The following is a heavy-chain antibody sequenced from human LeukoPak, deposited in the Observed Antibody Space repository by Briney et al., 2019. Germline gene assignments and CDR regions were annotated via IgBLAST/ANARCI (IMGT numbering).Heavy chain of an antibody. CDR2: ISGSGGST. J-gene: IGHJ6*02. D-gene: IGHD2-15*01. CDR1: GFPFSSYA. V-gene: IGHV3-23*01. CDR3: ARAGRGGSHRYYYGMDV. Sequence: PGGSLRLSCAASGFPFSSYAMSWVRQAPGKGLEWVSAISGSGGSTYYADSVKGRFTISRDNSKNTLYLQMNSLRAEDTAVYYCARAGRGGSHRYYYGMDVWGQGTTVTVSS.